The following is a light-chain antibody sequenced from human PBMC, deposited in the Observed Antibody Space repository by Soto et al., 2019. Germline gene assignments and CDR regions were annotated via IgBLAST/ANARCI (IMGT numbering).Light chain of an antibody. CDR2: RAS. V-gene: IGKV1-5*03. J-gene: IGKJ1*01. Sequence: DIPMTQSPSTLSASVGDRVIITCRASQSISSWLAWYQQKPGKAPNLLIYRASTLKSGIPSRFSRSGSGTEFTLTISSLQPDDFATDFCQQYDRASWTFGPGTKVEIK. CDR1: QSISSW. CDR3: QQYDRASWT.